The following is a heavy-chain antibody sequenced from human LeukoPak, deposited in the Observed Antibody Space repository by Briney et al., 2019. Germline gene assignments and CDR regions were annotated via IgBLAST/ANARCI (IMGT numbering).Heavy chain of an antibody. CDR2: INPSGGRT. D-gene: IGHD6-13*01. CDR1: GDTFTSYF. CDR3: ARDLTHKSALRAAPGY. V-gene: IGHV1-46*01. J-gene: IGHJ4*02. Sequence: GASVKVSCKASGDTFTSYFMHWVRQAPGQGLEWMGVINPSGGRTSYAQKFQGRVTLTRDMSTSTVYMELSSLRSEDTAVYFRARDLTHKSALRAAPGYWGQGTLVTVSS.